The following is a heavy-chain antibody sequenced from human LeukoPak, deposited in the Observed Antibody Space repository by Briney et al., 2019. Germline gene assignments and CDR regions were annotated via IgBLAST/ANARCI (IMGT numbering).Heavy chain of an antibody. CDR3: AREAGGSSWYGYCYYGMDV. D-gene: IGHD6-13*01. CDR1: GFTFSSYW. CDR2: IKQDGSEK. J-gene: IGHJ6*02. V-gene: IGHV3-7*01. Sequence: GSLRLSCAASGFTFSSYWMSWVRQAPGKGLEWVANIKQDGSEKYYVDSVKGRFTISRDNAKNSLYLQMNSLRAEDTAVYYCAREAGGSSWYGYCYYGMDVWGQGTTVTVSS.